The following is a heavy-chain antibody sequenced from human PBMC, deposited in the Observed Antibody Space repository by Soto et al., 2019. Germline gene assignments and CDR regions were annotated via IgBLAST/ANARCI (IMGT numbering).Heavy chain of an antibody. Sequence: SVKVACNPSGGTFSSYAISWVRQAPGQGLEWMGGIIPLFGTANYAQKFKGRGTITADESTSTAYMELISLRSEDTAVYSCARIQWLAPSEGGWYFYLWGRGTLVTVSS. CDR1: GGTFSSYA. V-gene: IGHV1-69*13. D-gene: IGHD6-19*01. J-gene: IGHJ2*01. CDR3: ARIQWLAPSEGGWYFYL. CDR2: IIPLFGTA.